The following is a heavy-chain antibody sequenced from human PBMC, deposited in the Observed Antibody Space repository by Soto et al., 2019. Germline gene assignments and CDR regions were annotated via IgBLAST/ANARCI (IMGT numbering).Heavy chain of an antibody. J-gene: IGHJ4*02. CDR3: ARGYSGYDPSPYY. CDR2: IYYSGST. Sequence: SETLSLTCTVSGGSISSSSYYWGWIRQPPGKGLEWIGSIYYSGSTYYNPSLKSRVTISVDTSKNQFSLKLSSVTAADTAVYYCARGYSGYDPSPYYWGQGTLVTVSS. CDR1: GGSISSSSYY. V-gene: IGHV4-39*01. D-gene: IGHD5-12*01.